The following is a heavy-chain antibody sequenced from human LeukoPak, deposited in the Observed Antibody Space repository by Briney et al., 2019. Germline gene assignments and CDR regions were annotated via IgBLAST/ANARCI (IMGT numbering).Heavy chain of an antibody. CDR2: IYYSGST. J-gene: IGHJ5*02. Sequence: SQTLSLTRTVSGGSISSGGYYWNWIRQHPGKGLEWIGYIYYSGSTYYNPSLKSRVTISVDTSKNQFSLKLSPVTAAGTAVYYCARAHSVSGMVSTKWFDPWGQGTLVTVSS. V-gene: IGHV4-31*03. CDR1: GGSISSGGYY. D-gene: IGHD3-3*01. CDR3: ARAHSVSGMVSTKWFDP.